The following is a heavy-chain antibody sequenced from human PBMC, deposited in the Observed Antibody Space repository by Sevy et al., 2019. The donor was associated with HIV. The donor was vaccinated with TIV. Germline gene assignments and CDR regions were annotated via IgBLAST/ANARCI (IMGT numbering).Heavy chain of an antibody. J-gene: IGHJ4*02. CDR1: GGSISSYY. Sequence: SETLSLTCTVSGGSISSYYWSWIRQPSGKGLEWIGRLYTSGSTTYNPSLKSRVTMSVDTSKNQFSLMLSSVTAADTAVYYCASSRGFYYDTTGYYLFYWGQGTLVTVSS. CDR3: ASSRGFYYDTTGYYLFY. D-gene: IGHD3-22*01. CDR2: LYTSGST. V-gene: IGHV4-4*07.